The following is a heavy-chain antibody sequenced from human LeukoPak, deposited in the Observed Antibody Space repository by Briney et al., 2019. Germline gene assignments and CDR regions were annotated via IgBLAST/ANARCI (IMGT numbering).Heavy chain of an antibody. CDR2: INSSGDYT. V-gene: IGHV1-46*01. CDR3: ARESDPYYFDY. J-gene: IGHJ4*02. CDR1: GYTFTSHY. Sequence: ASVKVSCKASGYTFTSHYMHWVRQAPGQGLEWMGIINSSGDYTSYAQKFQGRVTMTRDTSTSTLYMELSSLRSEDTAVYYCARESDPYYFDYWGQGTLVTVSS.